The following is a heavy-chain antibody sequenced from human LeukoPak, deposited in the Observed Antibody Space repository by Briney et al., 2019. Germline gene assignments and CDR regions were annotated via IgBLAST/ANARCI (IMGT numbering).Heavy chain of an antibody. CDR3: AREYAAAGYFDY. CDR2: ISYDGSNK. Sequence: GGSLRLSCAASGFTFSSYAMHWVRQAPGKGLEGVAVISYDGSNKYYADSVKGRFTISRDNSRNTLYLQMNSLRADDTAVYHCAREYAAAGYFDYWGQGTLVTVSS. CDR1: GFTFSSYA. D-gene: IGHD6-13*01. V-gene: IGHV3-30*04. J-gene: IGHJ4*02.